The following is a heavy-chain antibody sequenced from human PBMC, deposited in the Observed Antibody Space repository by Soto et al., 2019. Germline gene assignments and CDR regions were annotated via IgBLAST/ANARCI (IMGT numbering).Heavy chain of an antibody. CDR2: ISGSGGST. J-gene: IGHJ4*02. V-gene: IGHV3-23*01. D-gene: IGHD6-13*01. CDR1: GFTFSSYA. CDR3: AKDRHSSSWYTPGGYYFDY. Sequence: EVQLLESGGGLVQPGGSLRLSCAASGFTFSSYAMSWVRQAPGKGLEWVSAISGSGGSTYYADSVKGRFTISRDNSKNTLYLQMNSLRAEDTAVYYCAKDRHSSSWYTPGGYYFDYWGQGTLVTVSS.